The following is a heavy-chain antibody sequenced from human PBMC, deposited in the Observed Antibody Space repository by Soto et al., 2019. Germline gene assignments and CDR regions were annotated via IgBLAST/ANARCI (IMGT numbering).Heavy chain of an antibody. J-gene: IGHJ4*02. Sequence: QVQLVESGGGVVQPGRSLRLSCAASGFTFSSYGMHWVRQAPGKGLEWVAVISYDGSNKYYADSVKGRFTISRDNSKNTLYLQMNSLRAEDTAVYYCARELTGYSSSSYWSGLFDYWGQGTLVTVSS. V-gene: IGHV3-30*03. CDR2: ISYDGSNK. CDR3: ARELTGYSSSSYWSGLFDY. D-gene: IGHD6-13*01. CDR1: GFTFSSYG.